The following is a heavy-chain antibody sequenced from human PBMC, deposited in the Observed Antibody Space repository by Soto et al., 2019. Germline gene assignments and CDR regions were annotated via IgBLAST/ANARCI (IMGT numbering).Heavy chain of an antibody. D-gene: IGHD5-12*01. CDR3: ARDSGYDWDPFDY. CDR1: GFTFSDYY. V-gene: IGHV3-11*06. J-gene: IGHJ4*02. Sequence: QVQLVESGGGLVKPGGSLRLSCAASGFTFSDYYMSWIRQAPGKGLEWVSYISSSSSYTNYADSVKGRFTISRDNAKNSLYLQMNSLRAEDTAVYYCARDSGYDWDPFDYWGQGTLVTVSS. CDR2: ISSSSSYT.